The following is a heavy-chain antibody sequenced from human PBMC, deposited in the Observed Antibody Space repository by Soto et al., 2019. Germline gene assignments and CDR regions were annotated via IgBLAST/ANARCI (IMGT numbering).Heavy chain of an antibody. V-gene: IGHV3-30*18. J-gene: IGHJ6*02. D-gene: IGHD1-26*01. CDR3: AKDVVVGATTGLGDYYYYYGMDV. CDR2: ISYDGSNK. Sequence: VLLVETGGGLIQPGGSLRLSCVASGFTFSSYGMHWVRQAPGKGLEWVAVISYDGSNKYYADSVKGRFTISRDNSKNTLYLQMNSLRAEDTAVYYCAKDVVVGATTGLGDYYYYYGMDVWGQGTTVTVSS. CDR1: GFTFSSYG.